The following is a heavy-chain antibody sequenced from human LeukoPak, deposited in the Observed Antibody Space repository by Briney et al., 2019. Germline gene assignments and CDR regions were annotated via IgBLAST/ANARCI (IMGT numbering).Heavy chain of an antibody. J-gene: IGHJ6*03. CDR2: IKEDGSEK. V-gene: IGHV3-7*01. CDR1: GFTFSTYW. D-gene: IGHD3-3*01. CDR3: ARGTRDTIFGVVVRFYYYMDV. Sequence: GGSLRLSCAASGFTFSTYWMSWVRQAPWKGLEWVANIKEDGSEKYYVDSVKGRFTISRDNAKNSVYLQMNSLRAEDTAVYYCARGTRDTIFGVVVRFYYYMDVWGKGTTVTVSS.